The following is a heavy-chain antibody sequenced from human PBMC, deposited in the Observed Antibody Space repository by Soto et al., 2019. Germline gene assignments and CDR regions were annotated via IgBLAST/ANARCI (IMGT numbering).Heavy chain of an antibody. Sequence: SETLSLTCTVSGGSISSGGYYWSWIRQHPGKGLEWIGYIYYSGSTYYNPSLKSRVTISVDTSKNQFSPKLSSVTAADTAVYYCARDARGRGVVVPAAAHDAFDIWGQGTMVTVSS. J-gene: IGHJ3*02. CDR1: GGSISSGGYY. CDR3: ARDARGRGVVVPAAAHDAFDI. D-gene: IGHD2-2*01. CDR2: IYYSGST. V-gene: IGHV4-31*03.